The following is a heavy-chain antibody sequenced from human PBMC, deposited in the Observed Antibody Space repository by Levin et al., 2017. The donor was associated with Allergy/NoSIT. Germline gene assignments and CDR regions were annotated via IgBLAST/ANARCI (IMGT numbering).Heavy chain of an antibody. Sequence: SQTLSLTCAVYGGSFSGYYWSWIRQPPGKGLEWIGEINHSGSTNYNPSLKSRVTISVDTSKNQFSLKLSSVTAADTAVYYCARGVTEDIVVVPAAIGRYWYFDLWGRGTLVTVSS. CDR2: INHSGST. CDR3: ARGVTEDIVVVPAAIGRYWYFDL. CDR1: GGSFSGYY. V-gene: IGHV4-34*01. J-gene: IGHJ2*01. D-gene: IGHD2-2*02.